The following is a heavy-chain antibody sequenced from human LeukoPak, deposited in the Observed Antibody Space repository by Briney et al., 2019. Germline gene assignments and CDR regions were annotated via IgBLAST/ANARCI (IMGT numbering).Heavy chain of an antibody. D-gene: IGHD2-15*01. CDR3: AREESSGYFDY. J-gene: IGHJ4*02. Sequence: ASVKVSCKASGDTFTNYYMHWVRQAPGQGLEWMGLINPTGTGTNYAQKFRGRVTLTRDTSTTTVYMELSSLRSEDTAVYYCAREESSGYFDYWGQGTPVTVSS. V-gene: IGHV1-46*01. CDR2: INPTGTGT. CDR1: GDTFTNYY.